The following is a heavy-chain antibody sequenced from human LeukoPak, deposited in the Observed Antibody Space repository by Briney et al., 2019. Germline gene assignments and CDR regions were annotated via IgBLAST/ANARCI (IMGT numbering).Heavy chain of an antibody. CDR2: IIPIFGTA. CDR3: ARNYDFWSGHGDPLGSMYDY. J-gene: IGHJ4*02. Sequence: ASVKVSCKASGGTFSSYAISWVRQAPGQGLEWMEGIIPIFGTANYAQKFQGRVTITADESTSTAYMELSSLRSEDTAVYYCARNYDFWSGHGDPLGSMYDYWGQGTLVTVSS. CDR1: GGTFSSYA. V-gene: IGHV1-69*01. D-gene: IGHD3-3*01.